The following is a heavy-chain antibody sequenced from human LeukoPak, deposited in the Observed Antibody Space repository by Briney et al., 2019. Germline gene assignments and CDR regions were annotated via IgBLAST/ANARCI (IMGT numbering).Heavy chain of an antibody. V-gene: IGHV4-59*08. CDR1: GDSLSRSS. J-gene: IGHJ4*02. CDR3: ARPRGEYSYGPFDS. CDR2: IYYSGST. Sequence: PSETLSLTCTVSGDSLSRSSWSWIRQPPGKGLEWIGYIYYSGSTNYNPSLKSRVTISVDTSKNQFSLRLSSVTAADTAVYYCARPRGEYSYGPFDSWGQGTLVTVAS. D-gene: IGHD5-18*01.